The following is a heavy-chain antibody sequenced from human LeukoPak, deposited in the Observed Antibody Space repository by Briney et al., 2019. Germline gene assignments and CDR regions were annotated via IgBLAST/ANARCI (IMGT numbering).Heavy chain of an antibody. J-gene: IGHJ5*02. Sequence: PSETLSLTCTVSGGSISSSSYYWGRIRQPPGKGLEWIGSIYYSGSTYYNPYLKSRLTISVDTSKNQFSLKLSSVAAAETAVYYCARYSSSCCWFDPWGQGTLVTVSS. CDR1: GGSISSSSYY. V-gene: IGHV4-39*07. CDR3: ARYSSSCCWFDP. CDR2: IYYSGST. D-gene: IGHD6-13*01.